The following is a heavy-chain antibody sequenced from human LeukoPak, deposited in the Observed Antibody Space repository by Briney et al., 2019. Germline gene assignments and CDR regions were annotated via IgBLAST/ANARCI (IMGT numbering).Heavy chain of an antibody. CDR2: ISSSGSTI. CDR3: ASLSKRVCVSY. D-gene: IGHD2-8*01. Sequence: GGSLRLSCAASGFTFSDYYMSWIRQAPGKGLEWVSYISSSGSTIYYADSVKGRFTISRDNAKNSLYLQMNSLRAEDTAVYYCASLSKRVCVSYWGQGTLVTVSS. V-gene: IGHV3-11*04. J-gene: IGHJ4*02. CDR1: GFTFSDYY.